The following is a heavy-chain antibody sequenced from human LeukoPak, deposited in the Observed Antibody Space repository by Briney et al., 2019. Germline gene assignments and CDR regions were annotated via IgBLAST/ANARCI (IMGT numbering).Heavy chain of an antibody. CDR2: MNPNSGNT. V-gene: IGHV1-8*01. J-gene: IGHJ4*02. Sequence: RASVKVSCKASGYTFTSYDINWVRQATGQGLEWMGWMNPNSGNTGYVQKFQGRASMTRNTSISTAYMELSSLRSEDTAVYYCGRGRGNGRPENYFDYWGQGTLVTVSS. CDR1: GYTFTSYD. CDR3: GRGRGNGRPENYFDY. D-gene: IGHD2-8*01.